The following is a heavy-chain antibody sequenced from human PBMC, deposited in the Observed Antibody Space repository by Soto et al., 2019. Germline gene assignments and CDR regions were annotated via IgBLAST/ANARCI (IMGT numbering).Heavy chain of an antibody. CDR2: IYYSGNT. CDR3: AKGPPFYYDSRGGNWFDP. CDR1: GGSISSYY. Sequence: SESLSLTCTVSGGSISSYYWSWIRQPPGKGLEWLGYIYYSGNTNYNPSLKSRITISLDTSMNQFSLKLSSVTAADTAVYYCAKGPPFYYDSRGGNWFDPWGQGTLVTVSS. D-gene: IGHD3-22*01. V-gene: IGHV4-59*01. J-gene: IGHJ5*02.